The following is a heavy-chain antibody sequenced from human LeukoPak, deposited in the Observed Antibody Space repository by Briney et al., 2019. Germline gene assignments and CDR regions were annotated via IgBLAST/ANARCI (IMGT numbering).Heavy chain of an antibody. J-gene: IGHJ4*02. CDR3: AKDIGSSSYGGLFNY. Sequence: GGSLRLSCAASGFTFSSYSMNWVRQAPGKGLEWVSGISWNSGTIGYADSVKGRFTISRDNAKNSLYLQMNSLRAEDMALYYCAKDIGSSSYGGLFNYWGQGTLVTVSS. V-gene: IGHV3-9*03. D-gene: IGHD6-6*01. CDR2: ISWNSGTI. CDR1: GFTFSSYS.